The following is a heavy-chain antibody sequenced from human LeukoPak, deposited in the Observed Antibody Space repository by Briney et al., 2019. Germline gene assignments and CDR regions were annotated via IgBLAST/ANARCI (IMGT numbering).Heavy chain of an antibody. D-gene: IGHD3-10*01. CDR1: GASISSGDYH. Sequence: PSQTLSLTCTVSGASISSGDYHWNWIRQPPGKGLEWIGFIHDSGSTYYNPSLKSRVSISRDMSKNQLSLMLSSVTAADTAVYYCVRGFGAGNYYYGWFDPWGQGTLVSVSS. J-gene: IGHJ5*02. CDR2: IHDSGST. V-gene: IGHV4-30-4*01. CDR3: VRGFGAGNYYYGWFDP.